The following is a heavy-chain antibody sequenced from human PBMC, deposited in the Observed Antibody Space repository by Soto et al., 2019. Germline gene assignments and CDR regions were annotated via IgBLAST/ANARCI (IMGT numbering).Heavy chain of an antibody. CDR2: IYYSGIT. CDR3: ARQDVRAWGLFDP. CDR1: CGSVSISTYY. V-gene: IGHV4-39*01. J-gene: IGHJ5*02. D-gene: IGHD7-27*01. Sequence: LXLTFTVSCGSVSISTYYWGWIRQPPGKGLEWIGTIYYSGITYYNPSLQSRVTISVDTSKNQFSLRLSFVTAADAALYFCARQDVRAWGLFDPWGQGTLVTVSS.